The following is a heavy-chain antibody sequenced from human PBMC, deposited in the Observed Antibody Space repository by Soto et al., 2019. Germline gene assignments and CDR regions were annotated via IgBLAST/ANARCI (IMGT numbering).Heavy chain of an antibody. CDR1: GFTFSSYG. CDR2: IWYDGSNK. CDR3: ARGRRQNYYYYYGMDV. D-gene: IGHD1-1*01. Sequence: QVQLVESGGGVVQPGRSLRLSCAASGFTFSSYGMHWVRQAPGKGLEWVAVIWYDGSNKYYADSVKGRFTISRDNSKNTLYLQRNSLRAEDTAVYYCARGRRQNYYYYYGMDVWGQGTTVTVSS. V-gene: IGHV3-33*01. J-gene: IGHJ6*02.